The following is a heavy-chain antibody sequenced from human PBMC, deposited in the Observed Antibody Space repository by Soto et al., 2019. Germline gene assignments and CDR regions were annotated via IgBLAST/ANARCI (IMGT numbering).Heavy chain of an antibody. D-gene: IGHD6-13*01. CDR3: ATGMGIAAAGGL. CDR2: INSDGSST. V-gene: IGHV3-74*01. Sequence: EVQLVESGGGLVQPGGSLRLSCAASGFTFSSYWMHWVRQAPGKGLVWVSRINSDGSSTSYADSVKGRFTISRDNAKNTLYLQMNSLRGEDSAVYHCATGMGIAAAGGLWGRGTLVTVSS. CDR1: GFTFSSYW. J-gene: IGHJ2*01.